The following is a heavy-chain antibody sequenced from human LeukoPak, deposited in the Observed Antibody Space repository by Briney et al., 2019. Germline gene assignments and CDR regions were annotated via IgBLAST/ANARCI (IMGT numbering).Heavy chain of an antibody. V-gene: IGHV1-2*02. CDR1: GYTFIGYY. CDR2: SNPNSGVT. Sequence: ASVKVSCKASGYTFIGYYIHWVRQAPGQGLEWLGWSNPNSGVTTYAQKFQGRVTMTRDRSISTAYMELSRLRFDDTAFYYCARALSSVNIDYWGQGTLVTVPS. J-gene: IGHJ4*02. CDR3: ARALSSVNIDY.